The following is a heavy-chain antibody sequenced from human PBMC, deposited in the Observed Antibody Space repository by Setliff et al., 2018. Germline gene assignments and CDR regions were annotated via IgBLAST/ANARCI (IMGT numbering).Heavy chain of an antibody. J-gene: IGHJ6*03. CDR2: INHSGIT. CDR1: GGSLSGYF. D-gene: IGHD6-6*01. Sequence: SETLSLTCAVYGGSLSGYFWTWIRQPPGKGLEWIGEINHSGITNYNPSLKSRVTISVDTSKNQFSLKLSSLTAADTAVYYCARMAVRVASRPSSPLDYYYYMDLWGKGATVTVSS. V-gene: IGHV4-34*01. CDR3: ARMAVRVASRPSSPLDYYYYMDL.